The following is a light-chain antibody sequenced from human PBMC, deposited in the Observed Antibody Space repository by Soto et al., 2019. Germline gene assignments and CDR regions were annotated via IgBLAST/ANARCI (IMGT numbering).Light chain of an antibody. V-gene: IGKV3-20*01. CDR2: GAF. J-gene: IGKJ1*01. Sequence: VLTQSPGTLSLSPGERATLSCRASQSVSNNYLAWYQQKPGQAPRLLIHGAFTRATGIPDRFSGSGSGTEFTLTISSLQPDDFATYYCQQYNSYSFGQGTKVDIK. CDR1: QSVSNNY. CDR3: QQYNSYS.